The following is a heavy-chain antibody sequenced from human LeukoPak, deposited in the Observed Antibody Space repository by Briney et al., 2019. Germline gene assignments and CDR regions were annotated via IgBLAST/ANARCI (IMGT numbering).Heavy chain of an antibody. V-gene: IGHV4-4*07. D-gene: IGHD6-13*01. J-gene: IGHJ4*02. CDR2: IYTSGST. CDR1: GGSISSYY. Sequence: KPSETLSLPCTVSGGSISSYYWGWIRPPAGKGPEWIGRIYTSGSTNYNPSLKSRVTMSVDTSKNQFSLKLSSVTAADTAVYYCARDLGGYSRNFDYWGQGTLVTVSS. CDR3: ARDLGGYSRNFDY.